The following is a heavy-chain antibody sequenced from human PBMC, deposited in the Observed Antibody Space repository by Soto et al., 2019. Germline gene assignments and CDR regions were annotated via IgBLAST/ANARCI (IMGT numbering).Heavy chain of an antibody. J-gene: IGHJ4*02. CDR3: ARESYNSLDS. D-gene: IGHD6-19*01. V-gene: IGHV4-61*01. CDR1: GASVSNGNFY. Sequence: PSANMSLTFTLSGASVSNGNFYWMWIRQPPGKGLEWIGYVYYSGDTNYSPSLKSRVTISVDTSKNQFSLRLSSVTAADTAFYYCARESYNSLDSWRQGT. CDR2: VYYSGDT.